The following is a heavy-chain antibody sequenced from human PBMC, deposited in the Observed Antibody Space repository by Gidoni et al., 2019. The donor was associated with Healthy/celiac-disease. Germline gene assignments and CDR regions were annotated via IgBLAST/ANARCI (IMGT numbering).Heavy chain of an antibody. Sequence: EVQLVESGGGVVRPGGSLRLSCAASGFTLDEYGMSWVRQAPGKGLEWVSGSNWNGGSTGYADSVKGRFTISRDNAKNSLYLQMNSLRAEDTALYHCARALYGDSNGMDVWGQGTTVTVSS. V-gene: IGHV3-20*01. J-gene: IGHJ6*02. CDR1: GFTLDEYG. CDR2: SNWNGGST. CDR3: ARALYGDSNGMDV. D-gene: IGHD4-17*01.